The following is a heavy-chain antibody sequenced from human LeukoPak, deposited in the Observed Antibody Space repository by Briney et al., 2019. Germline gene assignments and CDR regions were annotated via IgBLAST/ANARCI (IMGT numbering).Heavy chain of an antibody. J-gene: IGHJ4*02. Sequence: GGSLRLSCAASGFTFSSYAMHWVRQAPGKGLEWVTVTSYDGSDKYYADSVKGRFTISRDNSKNTLYLQMNSLRPEDTAVYYCARDTPARDGGIDYWGQGTLVTVSS. CDR2: TSYDGSDK. CDR1: GFTFSSYA. D-gene: IGHD3-10*01. V-gene: IGHV3-30-3*01. CDR3: ARDTPARDGGIDY.